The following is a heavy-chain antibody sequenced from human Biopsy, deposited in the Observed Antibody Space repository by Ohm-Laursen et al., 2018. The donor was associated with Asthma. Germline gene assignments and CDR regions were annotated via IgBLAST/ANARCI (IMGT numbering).Heavy chain of an antibody. D-gene: IGHD5-24*01. J-gene: IGHJ4*02. CDR2: ISPFTGDT. CDR3: ARHPYNFGGFDY. V-gene: IGHV1-18*04. Sequence: SVKVSCEASGYTFRSYGVSWVRQAPGQGLEWMGWISPFTGDTHFGQKFQGRVTMTTDTSTDTAYMELRSLRSDDTAVYYCARHPYNFGGFDYWGQGSLVLVSS. CDR1: GYTFRSYG.